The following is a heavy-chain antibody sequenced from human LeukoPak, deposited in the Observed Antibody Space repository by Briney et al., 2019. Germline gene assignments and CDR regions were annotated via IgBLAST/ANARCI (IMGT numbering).Heavy chain of an antibody. CDR1: GFTFSSYS. CDR2: ISGSSSYI. J-gene: IGHJ4*02. CDR3: ARDSRDYGDYGQTDY. Sequence: GGSLRLSCAASGFTFSSYSMNWVRQAPGKGLEWVSSISGSSSYIYYADSVKGRFTISRDNSKNTLYLQMNSLGAEDTAVYYCARDSRDYGDYGQTDYWGQGTLVTVSS. V-gene: IGHV3-21*01. D-gene: IGHD4-17*01.